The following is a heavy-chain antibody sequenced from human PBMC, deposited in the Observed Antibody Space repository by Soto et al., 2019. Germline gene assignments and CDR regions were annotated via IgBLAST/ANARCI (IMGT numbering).Heavy chain of an antibody. Sequence: GGSLRLSCAASGFTFSSYAMHWVRQAPGKGLEWVAVISYDGSNKYYADSVKGRFTISRDNSKNTLYLQMNSLRAEDTAVYYCARSHHSSSSVSPYYYYYGMDVWGQGTTVTVSS. D-gene: IGHD6-6*01. CDR1: GFTFSSYA. J-gene: IGHJ6*02. V-gene: IGHV3-30-3*01. CDR3: ARSHHSSSSVSPYYYYYGMDV. CDR2: ISYDGSNK.